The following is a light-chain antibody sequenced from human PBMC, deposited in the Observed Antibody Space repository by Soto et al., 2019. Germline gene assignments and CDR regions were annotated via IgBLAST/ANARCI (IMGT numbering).Light chain of an antibody. CDR3: ISYAASSNLEV. V-gene: IGLV2-8*01. J-gene: IGLJ1*01. Sequence: QSVLTQPPSASGSPGQSVTISCTGTSSDIGGYNYVSWYQQHPGKAPKLMIYEVSKRPSGVPDRFSGSKSGNTASLTVSGLQAEDEADYYCISYAASSNLEVFGTGTKVTVL. CDR2: EVS. CDR1: SSDIGGYNY.